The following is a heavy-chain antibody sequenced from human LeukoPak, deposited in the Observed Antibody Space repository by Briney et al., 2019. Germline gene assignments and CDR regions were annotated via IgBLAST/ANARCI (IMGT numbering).Heavy chain of an antibody. D-gene: IGHD3-22*01. Sequence: GGSLRLSCTTSGFNFGEHALSWVRQAPGRGLGWVGFIRNQEYDGTTEYAASVKGRFFMSRLDSKSVAFLQMNSLKIEDTAIYYCSSHPHYYDSRDYLYYWGQGTLVTVPS. V-gene: IGHV3-49*04. J-gene: IGHJ4*02. CDR1: GFNFGEHA. CDR3: SSHPHYYDSRDYLYY. CDR2: IRNQEYDGTT.